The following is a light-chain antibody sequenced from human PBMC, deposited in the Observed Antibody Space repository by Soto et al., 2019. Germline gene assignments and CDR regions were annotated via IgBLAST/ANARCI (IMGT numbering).Light chain of an antibody. Sequence: EIVLTQSPATLSLSPGDRATLSCRASQSGENFLAWYQQKRGQAPRLLIFDVSTRAPGIPPRFSGSGSGTDFTLTISRLEPEDFAFYYCQQRRTWPLTFGGGTRVDFK. V-gene: IGKV3-11*01. CDR1: QSGENF. CDR3: QQRRTWPLT. J-gene: IGKJ4*01. CDR2: DVS.